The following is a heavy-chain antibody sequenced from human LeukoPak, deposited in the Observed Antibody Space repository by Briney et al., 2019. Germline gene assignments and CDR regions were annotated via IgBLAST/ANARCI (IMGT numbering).Heavy chain of an antibody. CDR3: ARINGDYSRFDY. D-gene: IGHD4-17*01. CDR1: GFTFSSYE. V-gene: IGHV3-48*03. Sequence: GGSLRLSCAASGFTFSSYEMNWVRQAPGKGLDWVSYISGSGSTIYYADSVKGRFTISRDNVKNSLYLQMNSLRAEDTAVYYCARINGDYSRFDYWGQGTLVTVSS. CDR2: ISGSGSTI. J-gene: IGHJ4*02.